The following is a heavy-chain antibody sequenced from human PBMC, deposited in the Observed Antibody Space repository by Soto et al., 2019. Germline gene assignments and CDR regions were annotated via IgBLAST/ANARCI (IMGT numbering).Heavy chain of an antibody. CDR1: GDSISSSY. J-gene: IGHJ5*02. Sequence: PSETLSLTCTVSGDSISSSYWSWIRQSPGKGLEWIGYIYYSGSTNYNASLKSRVTISVDTSKNQFSLKLSSVTAADTAVYYCARSVDPWGQGTLVTVSS. CDR3: ARSVDP. V-gene: IGHV4-59*12. CDR2: IYYSGST.